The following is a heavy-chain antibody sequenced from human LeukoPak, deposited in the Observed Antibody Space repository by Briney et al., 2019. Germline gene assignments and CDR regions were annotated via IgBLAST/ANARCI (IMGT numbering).Heavy chain of an antibody. CDR1: GGSFSGYY. CDR3: ASNDILTGYYAPFDY. D-gene: IGHD3-9*01. CDR2: INHSGST. V-gene: IGHV4-34*01. J-gene: IGHJ4*02. Sequence: SETLSLTCAVYGGSFSGYYWSWIRQPPGKGLEWIGEINHSGSTNYNPPLKSRVTISVDTSKNQFSLKLSSVTAADTAVYYCASNDILTGYYAPFDYWGQGTLVTVSS.